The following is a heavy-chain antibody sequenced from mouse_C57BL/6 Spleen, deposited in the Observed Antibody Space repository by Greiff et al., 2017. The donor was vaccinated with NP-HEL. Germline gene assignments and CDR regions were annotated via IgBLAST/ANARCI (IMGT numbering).Heavy chain of an antibody. CDR1: GFTFSSYA. CDR2: LSSGGDYI. J-gene: IGHJ2*01. CDR3: TRDSLYGNYGGFDY. V-gene: IGHV5-9-1*02. Sequence: EVQLVESGEGLVKPGGSLKLSCAASGFTFSSYAMSWVRQTPEKRLEWVAYLSSGGDYIYYADTVKGRFTISRDNARNTLYLQMSSLKSEDTAMYYCTRDSLYGNYGGFDYWGQGTTLTVSS. D-gene: IGHD2-1*01.